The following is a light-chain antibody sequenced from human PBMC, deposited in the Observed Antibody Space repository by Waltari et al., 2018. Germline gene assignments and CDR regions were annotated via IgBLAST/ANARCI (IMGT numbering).Light chain of an antibody. J-gene: IGKJ2*01. V-gene: IGKV1-39*01. CDR1: QPLTTY. Sequence: DIQLTQSPSYLSASVGAGVTITCRASQPLTTYLNWYQQRPGTAPKFLIYAASNLETGVPSRFSGGGSGTDFTLTISGLQPDDFATYYCQQSKEVPFTFGQGTKLEIK. CDR2: AAS. CDR3: QQSKEVPFT.